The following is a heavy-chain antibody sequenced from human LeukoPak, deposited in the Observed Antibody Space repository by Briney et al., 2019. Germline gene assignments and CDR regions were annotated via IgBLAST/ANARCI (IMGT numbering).Heavy chain of an antibody. CDR3: TTICDSSPRGYYYYGMDV. CDR1: GFTFGDYA. CDR2: IRSKAYGGTT. Sequence: GGSLRLSCTASGFTFGDYAMSWVRQAPGKGLEWVGFIRSKAYGGTTEYAASVKGRFTISRDDSKSIAYLQMNSLKTEDTAVYYCTTICDSSPRGYYYYGMDVWGQGTTVTASS. J-gene: IGHJ6*02. V-gene: IGHV3-49*04. D-gene: IGHD3-22*01.